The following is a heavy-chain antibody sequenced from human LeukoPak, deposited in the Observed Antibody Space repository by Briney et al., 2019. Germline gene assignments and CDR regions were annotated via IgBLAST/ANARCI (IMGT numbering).Heavy chain of an antibody. J-gene: IGHJ4*02. D-gene: IGHD6-13*01. Sequence: GGSLRLSCAASGFTFSSYGMHWVRQAPGKGLEWVANIKEDGSEKNYVDSVKGRFTISRDNAKNSLYLQMNSLRAEDTAVYYCARGGSSWGDYWGQGTLVTVSS. CDR1: GFTFSSYG. V-gene: IGHV3-7*03. CDR2: IKEDGSEK. CDR3: ARGGSSWGDY.